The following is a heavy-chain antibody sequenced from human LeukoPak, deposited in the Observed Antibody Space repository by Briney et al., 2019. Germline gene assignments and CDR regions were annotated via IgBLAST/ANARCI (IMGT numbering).Heavy chain of an antibody. CDR3: EAVGGTDY. CDR2: ISYDGSNK. D-gene: IGHD6-19*01. J-gene: IGHJ4*02. Sequence: GGSLRLSCAASGFTFSSYGIHWVRQAPGRGLEWVALISYDGSNKYYADSVKGRFTISRDNAKNSLYLQMSSLRAEDTALYYCEAVGGTDYWGQGTLVTVSS. V-gene: IGHV3-30*03. CDR1: GFTFSSYG.